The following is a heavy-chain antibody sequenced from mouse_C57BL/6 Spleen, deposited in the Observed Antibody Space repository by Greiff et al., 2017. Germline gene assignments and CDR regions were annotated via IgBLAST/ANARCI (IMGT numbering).Heavy chain of an antibody. V-gene: IGHV14-4*01. CDR3: LIYYDSAWFAY. Sequence: VHVKQSGAELVRPGASVKLSCTASGFNIKDDYMHWVKQRPEQGLEWIGWIDPENGDTEYASKFQGKATITADTSSNTAYLQLSSLTSEDTAVYYCLIYYDSAWFAYWGQGTLVTVSA. J-gene: IGHJ3*01. CDR2: IDPENGDT. CDR1: GFNIKDDY. D-gene: IGHD2-4*01.